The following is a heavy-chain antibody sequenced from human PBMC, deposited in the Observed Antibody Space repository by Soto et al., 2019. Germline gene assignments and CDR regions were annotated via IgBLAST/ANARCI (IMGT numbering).Heavy chain of an antibody. V-gene: IGHV4-28*01. CDR1: GYSISSSNW. Sequence: QVQLQESGPGLVKXSXXXSLTCAVSGYSISSSNWWGWIRQPPGKGLEWIGYIYYSGSTYYNPSLKSRVTMSVDTSKNQFSLKLSSVTAVDTAVYYCARMESSSWFDPWGQGTLVTVSS. CDR2: IYYSGST. CDR3: ARMESSSWFDP. D-gene: IGHD6-13*01. J-gene: IGHJ5*02.